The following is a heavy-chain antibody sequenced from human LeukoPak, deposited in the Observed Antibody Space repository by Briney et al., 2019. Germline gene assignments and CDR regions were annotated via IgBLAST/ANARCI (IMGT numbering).Heavy chain of an antibody. D-gene: IGHD3-22*01. CDR1: GDSISSLSYY. CDR2: IYYSGST. V-gene: IGHV4-39*01. Sequence: SETLSLTCTVSGDSISSLSYYWGWIRQPPGKGLEWIGSIYYSGSTYYNPSLKSRVTISVDTSKNQFSLKLSSVTAADTAVYYCARHDTSDYYDSSVWWFDPWGQGTLVTVSS. CDR3: ARHDTSDYYDSSVWWFDP. J-gene: IGHJ5*02.